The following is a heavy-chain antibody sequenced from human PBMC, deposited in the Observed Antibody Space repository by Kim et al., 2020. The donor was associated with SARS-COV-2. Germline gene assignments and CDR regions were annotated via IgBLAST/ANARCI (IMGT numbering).Heavy chain of an antibody. CDR1: GFTFSSYA. CDR2: ISSDGENT. J-gene: IGHJ1*01. CDR3: ARPDCSATTCYREYFQH. D-gene: IGHD2-2*01. V-gene: IGHV3-64D*06. Sequence: GGSLRLSCSASGFTFSSYAMHWVRQAPDKGLEYVSAISSDGENTDYADSVKGRFTISRDNSKNTLYLQMSSLRPEDTAMYYCARPDCSATTCYREYFQHWGQGTLVTVST.